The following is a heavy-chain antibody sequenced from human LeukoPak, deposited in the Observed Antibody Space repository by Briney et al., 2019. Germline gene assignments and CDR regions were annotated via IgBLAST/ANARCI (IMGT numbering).Heavy chain of an antibody. CDR2: IYPGDSDT. V-gene: IGHV5-51*01. CDR3: ARQRRTMIVVDWGPHDAFDI. J-gene: IGHJ3*02. Sequence: GESLKISCKGSGYIFSTYWIGWVRQMPGKGLEWMGIIYPGDSDTRYSPSFQGQVTISADKSISTAYLQWSSLKASDTAMYYCARQRRTMIVVDWGPHDAFDIWGQGTMVTVSS. CDR1: GYIFSTYW. D-gene: IGHD3-22*01.